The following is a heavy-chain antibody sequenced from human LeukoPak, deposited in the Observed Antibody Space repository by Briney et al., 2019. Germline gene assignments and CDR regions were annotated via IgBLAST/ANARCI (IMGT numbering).Heavy chain of an antibody. J-gene: IGHJ4*02. CDR3: AKDRTTMTNYFDY. Sequence: GGSLRLSCAASGFTFSSYAMTWVRQAPGKGLEWVSVIGYSGGDIQYADSVKGRFTISRDNSRNTLYLHMNSLRADDTAIYYCAKDRTTMTNYFDYRGQGTLVTVSS. D-gene: IGHD3-22*01. CDR2: IGYSGGDI. V-gene: IGHV3-23*01. CDR1: GFTFSSYA.